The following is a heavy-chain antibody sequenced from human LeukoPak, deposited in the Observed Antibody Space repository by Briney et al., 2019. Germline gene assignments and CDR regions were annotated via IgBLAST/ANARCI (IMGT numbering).Heavy chain of an antibody. J-gene: IGHJ4*02. CDR3: ARGGYYDSSGYYPLNY. V-gene: IGHV4-59*01. Sequence: PSETLSLTCTVSAGSISSYYWSWIRQPPGKGLEWIGYIYYSGSTNYNPSLKSRVTISVDTSKNQFSLKLSSVTAADTAVYYCARGGYYDSSGYYPLNYWGQGTLVTVSS. CDR2: IYYSGST. CDR1: AGSISSYY. D-gene: IGHD3-22*01.